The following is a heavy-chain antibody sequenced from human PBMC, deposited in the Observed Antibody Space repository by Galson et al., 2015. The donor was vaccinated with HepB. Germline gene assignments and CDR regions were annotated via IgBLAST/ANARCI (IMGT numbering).Heavy chain of an antibody. CDR3: ARAPPNLNTVYYYYFYAMDV. Sequence: SLRLSCAAPGFTFTSYSMDWVRQAPGKGLEWVAVISYDGNNKYYADSVRGRFTISRDNSKNTLYLQMDSLRAEDTAVYYCARAPPNLNTVYYYYFYAMDVWGQGTTVTVSS. CDR2: ISYDGNNK. J-gene: IGHJ6*02. D-gene: IGHD2-2*02. V-gene: IGHV3-30*04. CDR1: GFTFTSYS.